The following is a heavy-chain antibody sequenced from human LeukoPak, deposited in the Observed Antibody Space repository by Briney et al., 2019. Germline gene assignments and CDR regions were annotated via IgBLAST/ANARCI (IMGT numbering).Heavy chain of an antibody. CDR2: VSISSGTI. Sequence: GGSLRLSCAASGFTFSGHNMNWVRQAPGKGLEWISFVSISSGTIYYADSVKGRFRISRDNAKSSLDLEMNSLRAEDTAVYYCARLGGGSPRFDYWGQGTLVTVSS. J-gene: IGHJ4*02. CDR3: ARLGGGSPRFDY. V-gene: IGHV3-48*04. CDR1: GFTFSGHN. D-gene: IGHD1-26*01.